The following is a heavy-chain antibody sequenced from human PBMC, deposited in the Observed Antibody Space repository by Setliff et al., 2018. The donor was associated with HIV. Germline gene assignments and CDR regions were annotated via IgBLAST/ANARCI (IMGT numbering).Heavy chain of an antibody. CDR3: ARLVRGVIPAF. CDR1: GGSISSGDYY. Sequence: SETLSLTCTVSGGSISSGDYYWSWIRQSPGKGLEWIGSIYYRGATYYNPTLQSRVTISADTSKNQFYLKLTSVTAADTAVYYCARLVRGVIPAFWGQGTLVTVSS. D-gene: IGHD3-10*01. CDR2: IYYRGAT. V-gene: IGHV4-39*01. J-gene: IGHJ4*02.